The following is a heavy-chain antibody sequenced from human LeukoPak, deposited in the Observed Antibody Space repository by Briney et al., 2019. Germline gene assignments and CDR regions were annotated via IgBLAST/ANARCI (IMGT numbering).Heavy chain of an antibody. CDR2: IYDDGGT. J-gene: IGHJ5*02. D-gene: IGHD3-10*01. V-gene: IGHV3-53*05. CDR3: ARDRAGRRSSWVEFDL. Sequence: GGSLRLTSTVSGFTVTSTHMDWVRQAPGKGPEWVALIYDDGGTVYADSVKGRFTISRDNSKNMAYLQMNSLRPEDSAVYYCARDRAGRRSSWVEFDLWGQGTLVTVSS. CDR1: GFTVTSTH.